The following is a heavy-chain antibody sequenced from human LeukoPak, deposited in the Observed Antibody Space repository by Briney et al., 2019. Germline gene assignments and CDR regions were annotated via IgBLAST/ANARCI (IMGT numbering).Heavy chain of an antibody. CDR1: GFTFSSYW. D-gene: IGHD1-1*01. Sequence: QPGGSLRLSCAASGFTFSSYWMTWVRQVPGKGLEWVANIKQDGSEKNYVDSVKGRFTISRDNAKNSLYLQMNSLRAEDTAVYHCARYRDGTMSAHNPYWGQGTLVTVSS. V-gene: IGHV3-7*01. CDR3: ARYRDGTMSAHNPY. J-gene: IGHJ4*02. CDR2: IKQDGSEK.